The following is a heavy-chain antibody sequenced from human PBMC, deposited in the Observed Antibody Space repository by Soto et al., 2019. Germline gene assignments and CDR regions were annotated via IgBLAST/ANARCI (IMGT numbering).Heavy chain of an antibody. CDR1: GFTFNAYA. CDR3: ARVASDYINSVDH. V-gene: IGHV3-23*01. CDR2: IGGSGGNR. J-gene: IGHJ4*02. Sequence: EVQLLESGGGLVLPGGSLRLSCAASGFTFNAYAMTWVRQAPGKGLEWVSAIGGSGGNRYYAASVKGRFTISRDNSKDALDLQMNSLRVEDTAVYYCARVASDYINSVDHWGQGILVTVPS. D-gene: IGHD4-4*01.